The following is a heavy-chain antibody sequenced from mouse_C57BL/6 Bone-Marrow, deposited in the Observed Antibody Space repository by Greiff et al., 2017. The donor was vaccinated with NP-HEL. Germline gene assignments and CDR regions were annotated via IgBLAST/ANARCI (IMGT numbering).Heavy chain of an antibody. D-gene: IGHD4-1*01. Sequence: QVTLKESGPGILQSSQTLSLTCSFSGFSLSTSGMGVSWIRQPSGKGLEWLAHIYWDDVKRYNPSLKSRLTISKDTSRNQVFLKITSVDTADTATYYCARRKGLTGFAYWGQGTLVTVSA. CDR2: IYWDDVK. CDR1: GFSLSTSGMG. V-gene: IGHV8-12*01. CDR3: ARRKGLTGFAY. J-gene: IGHJ3*01.